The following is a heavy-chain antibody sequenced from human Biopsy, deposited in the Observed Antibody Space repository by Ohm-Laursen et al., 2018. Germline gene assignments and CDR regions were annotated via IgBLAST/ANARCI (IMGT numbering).Heavy chain of an antibody. CDR1: GDSISSYY. D-gene: IGHD3-16*01. Sequence: TLSLTWTVSGDSISSYYWSWIRQPPGKGLEWIGFLYYNGFTNSNPSLKSRVTISVDPFRNQFSLKLSAVTAADTAVYYCVRHSGGNDAHLGYWGQGNLVTVSS. V-gene: IGHV4-59*08. J-gene: IGHJ4*02. CDR3: VRHSGGNDAHLGY. CDR2: LYYNGFT.